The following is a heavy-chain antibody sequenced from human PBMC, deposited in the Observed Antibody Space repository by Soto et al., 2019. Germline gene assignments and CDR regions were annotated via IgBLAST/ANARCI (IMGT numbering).Heavy chain of an antibody. D-gene: IGHD6-19*01. CDR1: GYTLTELS. J-gene: IGHJ4*02. CDR3: ATDIRYSSGWSDSGIFDY. Sequence: GASVKVSCKVSGYTLTELSMHWVRQAPGKGLEWMGGFDPEDGETIYAQKFQGRVTMTEDTSTDTAYMELSSLRSEDTAVYYCATDIRYSSGWSDSGIFDYWGQGTLVTVSS. V-gene: IGHV1-24*01. CDR2: FDPEDGET.